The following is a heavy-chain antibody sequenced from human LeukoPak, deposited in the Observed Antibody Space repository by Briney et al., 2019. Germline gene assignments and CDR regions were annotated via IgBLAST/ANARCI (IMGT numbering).Heavy chain of an antibody. CDR3: AKASSNYFYYFEY. CDR1: GFTFSSSD. Sequence: GRSLRLSCAASGFTFSSSDMHWVRQAPGKGLEWVAVISYDATNKYYADSVKGRFTLSRDNSKNTLYLQTNTLRDEDTAVYYCAKASSNYFYYFEYWGQGTLVTASP. CDR2: ISYDATNK. V-gene: IGHV3-30*18. J-gene: IGHJ4*02. D-gene: IGHD2/OR15-2a*01.